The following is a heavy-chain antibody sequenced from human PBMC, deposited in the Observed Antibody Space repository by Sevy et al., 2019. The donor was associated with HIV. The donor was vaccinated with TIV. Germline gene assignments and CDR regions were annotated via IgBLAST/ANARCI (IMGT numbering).Heavy chain of an antibody. J-gene: IGHJ4*02. CDR3: ASEKASGAGIGYFDY. D-gene: IGHD6-19*01. CDR2: IIPIFGTA. CDR1: GGTFSSYA. Sequence: ASVKVSCKASGGTFSSYAISWVRQAPGQGLEWMGGIIPIFGTANYAQKFQGRVTITADESTSTAYMELSSLRSEDTAVYYCASEKASGAGIGYFDYWGQGTLVTVSS. V-gene: IGHV1-69*13.